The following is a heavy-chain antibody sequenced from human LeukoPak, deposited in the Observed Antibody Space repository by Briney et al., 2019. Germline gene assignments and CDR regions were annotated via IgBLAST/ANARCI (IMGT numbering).Heavy chain of an antibody. Sequence: GGSLRLSCAASGFTFSIYAMGWVRQAPGKGLEWVSVISDSGGSTFYTDSVKGRFTISRDNAKNSLYLQVNSLRAEDTAVYYCARVLSGRGSLYDYYYYMDVWGKGTTVTISS. CDR1: GFTFSIYA. CDR2: ISDSGGST. J-gene: IGHJ6*03. V-gene: IGHV3-23*01. D-gene: IGHD3-10*01. CDR3: ARVLSGRGSLYDYYYYMDV.